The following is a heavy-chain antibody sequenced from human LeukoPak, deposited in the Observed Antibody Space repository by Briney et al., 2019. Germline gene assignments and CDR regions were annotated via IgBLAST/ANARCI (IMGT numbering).Heavy chain of an antibody. V-gene: IGHV3-7*01. CDR1: GFTFTTYW. CDR3: AKEGLRFLEWLFISPFDY. D-gene: IGHD3-3*01. J-gene: IGHJ4*02. Sequence: GGSLRLSCAASGFTFTTYWMSWVRQAPGKGLEWVANIKQDGTEKYYVDSVKGRFTISRDNSKNTLYLQMNSLRAEDTAVYYCAKEGLRFLEWLFISPFDYWGQGTLVTVSS. CDR2: IKQDGTEK.